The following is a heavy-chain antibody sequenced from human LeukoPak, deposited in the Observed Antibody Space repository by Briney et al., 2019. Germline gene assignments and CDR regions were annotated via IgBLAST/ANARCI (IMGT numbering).Heavy chain of an antibody. V-gene: IGHV1-2*02. J-gene: IGHJ4*02. CDR1: GYTFTGYY. CDR3: ARSIAAAATHFDY. CDR2: INPNSGGT. D-gene: IGHD6-13*01. Sequence: GASVKVSCKASGYTFTGYYMHWVRQAPGQGLEWMGWINPNSGGTNYAQKFQGRVTMTRDTSISTAYMELSRLRSDDTAVYYCARSIAAAATHFDYWGQGTLVTVSS.